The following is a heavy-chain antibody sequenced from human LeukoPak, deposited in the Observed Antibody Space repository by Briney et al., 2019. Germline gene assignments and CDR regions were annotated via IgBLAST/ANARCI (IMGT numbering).Heavy chain of an antibody. D-gene: IGHD3-22*01. V-gene: IGHV3-23*01. Sequence: GGSLRLSCSASGFTGPSFAMAWVRQAPGKGLEWVSGIAAGATGTYYSDSVKGRFTISRDNSRKTVQLQMNSLRDEDTAVYYCAKSYDSGGYPLGDYWGQGTLVTVSS. CDR3: AKSYDSGGYPLGDY. CDR2: IAAGATGT. J-gene: IGHJ4*02. CDR1: GFTGPSFA.